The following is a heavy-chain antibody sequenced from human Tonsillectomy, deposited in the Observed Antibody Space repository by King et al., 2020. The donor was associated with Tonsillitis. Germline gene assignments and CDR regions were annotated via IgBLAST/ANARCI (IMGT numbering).Heavy chain of an antibody. D-gene: IGHD6-13*01. Sequence: VQLVESGGGVVQPGRSLRISCAASGFTFSSYGMHWVRQAPGKGLEWVAVIWYDGSNKLYADSVKGRFTISRDNSKNTLYLQMNSLRAEDTAVYYCARDGDSSSWNSEHGYYMDVWGKGTTVTVSS. J-gene: IGHJ6*03. CDR3: ARDGDSSSWNSEHGYYMDV. CDR1: GFTFSSYG. CDR2: IWYDGSNK. V-gene: IGHV3-33*01.